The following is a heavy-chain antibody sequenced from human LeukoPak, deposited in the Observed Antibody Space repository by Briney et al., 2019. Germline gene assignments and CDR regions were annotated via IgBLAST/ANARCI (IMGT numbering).Heavy chain of an antibody. D-gene: IGHD3-22*01. J-gene: IGHJ4*02. Sequence: AGGSLRLSCAASGFTFSSYSMNWVRQDPGKGLEWVSSISSSSSYIYYADSVKGRFTISRDNAKNSLYLQMNSLRAEDTAVYYCASSSGYYGSRYYFDYWGQGTLVTVSS. CDR2: ISSSSSYI. CDR3: ASSSGYYGSRYYFDY. CDR1: GFTFSSYS. V-gene: IGHV3-21*01.